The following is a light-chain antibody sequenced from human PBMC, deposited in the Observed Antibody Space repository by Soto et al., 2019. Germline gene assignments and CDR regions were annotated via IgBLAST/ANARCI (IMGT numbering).Light chain of an antibody. Sequence: EIVLMQSPGTLSLSPGEGATLSCRASQSVSSYLAWYQHKPGQAPRLLIYDASNTATGIPARFSGSGSETDFTLTISSLEPEDFAVYYCHQRSDWPLTFGGGTKVDIK. J-gene: IGKJ4*01. CDR2: DAS. CDR3: HQRSDWPLT. CDR1: QSVSSY. V-gene: IGKV3-11*01.